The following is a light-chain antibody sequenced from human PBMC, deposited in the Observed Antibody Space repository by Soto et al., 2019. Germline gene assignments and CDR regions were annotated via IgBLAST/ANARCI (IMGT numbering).Light chain of an antibody. J-gene: IGLJ1*01. CDR2: EVS. Sequence: QSAVTQAASVSRSPGQSSTISCTGTSSDVGAYDYVSWYQQHPDKAPKLMIYEVSNRPSGVSNRFSGSKSVNTATLTISGLQADDEADHYCSSYTTSSTRVFGTGTKVTVL. V-gene: IGLV2-14*03. CDR1: SSDVGAYDY. CDR3: SSYTTSSTRV.